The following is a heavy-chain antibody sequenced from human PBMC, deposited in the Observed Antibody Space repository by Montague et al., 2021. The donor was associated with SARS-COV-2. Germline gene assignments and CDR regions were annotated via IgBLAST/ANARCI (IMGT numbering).Heavy chain of an antibody. D-gene: IGHD4-23*01. V-gene: IGHV4-39*07. CDR3: ARVGPGYSGHSLVGSFDI. J-gene: IGHJ3*02. CDR1: GDSINNNYYY. CDR2: IYYTGNT. Sequence: SETLSLTRSLSGDSINNNYYYWGWIRQPPGKGLESIGSIYYTGNTYYXPSLRSRVTLSVDTSKNQFSLRLTSVTAADTAMYYCARVGPGYSGHSLVGSFDIWGQGTMVTVSS.